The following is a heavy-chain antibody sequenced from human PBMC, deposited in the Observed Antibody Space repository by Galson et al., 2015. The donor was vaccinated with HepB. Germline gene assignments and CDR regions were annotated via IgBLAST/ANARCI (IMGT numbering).Heavy chain of an antibody. D-gene: IGHD3-16*01. V-gene: IGHV3-48*01. J-gene: IGHJ4*02. CDR1: GFTFSSYA. CDR3: AREGLRDFDY. Sequence: SLRLSCAASGFTFSSYAMHWVRQAPGMGLEWVSYISSSSSTIYYADSVKGRFTISRDNAKNSLYLQMNSLRAEDTAVYYCAREGLRDFDYWGQGTLVTVSS. CDR2: ISSSSSTI.